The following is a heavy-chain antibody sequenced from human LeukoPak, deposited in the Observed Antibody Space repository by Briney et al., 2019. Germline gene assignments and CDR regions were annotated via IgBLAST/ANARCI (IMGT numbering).Heavy chain of an antibody. V-gene: IGHV3-30-3*02. J-gene: IGHJ4*02. CDR3: AKSRAPVFSYGKFDY. D-gene: IGHD5-18*01. CDR2: ISYDGNNK. CDR1: GFTFSSYP. Sequence: GGSLRLSCAASGFTFSSYPMHWVRQAPGKGLEWVAVISYDGNNKYYADSVKGRFTISRDISKNTLYLQMDSLRAEDTAIYYCAKSRAPVFSYGKFDYWGQGALVTVSS.